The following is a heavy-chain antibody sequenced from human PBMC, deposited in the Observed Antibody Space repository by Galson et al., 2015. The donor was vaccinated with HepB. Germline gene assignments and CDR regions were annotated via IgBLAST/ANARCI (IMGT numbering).Heavy chain of an antibody. CDR2: ITTDDST. J-gene: IGHJ4*02. CDR3: ATGRGFLLRY. Sequence: SLRLSCAASGFTVSSDYVHWVRQAPGKGLGWVSVITTDDSTYYADSVKGRFTISRDSSKNTMSLQMNSLRADDTAVYYCATGRGFLLRYWGQGTLVTVSS. V-gene: IGHV3-53*01. D-gene: IGHD3-22*01. CDR1: GFTVSSDY.